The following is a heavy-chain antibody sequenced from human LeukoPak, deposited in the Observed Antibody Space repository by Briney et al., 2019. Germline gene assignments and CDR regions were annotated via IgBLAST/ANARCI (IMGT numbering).Heavy chain of an antibody. V-gene: IGHV5-51*01. CDR3: ERRLRTGGFDI. Sequence: GESLKISCMASAYRFTTYWIDWVRHVPGKGLEWMGLSQPADSQTRYNPSFQGQVTLSDDKSINTAYLQWSSLRPSDTAIYYCERRLRTGGFDIWGQGTEVTVSS. D-gene: IGHD1-1*01. CDR2: SQPADSQT. CDR1: AYRFTTYW. J-gene: IGHJ3*02.